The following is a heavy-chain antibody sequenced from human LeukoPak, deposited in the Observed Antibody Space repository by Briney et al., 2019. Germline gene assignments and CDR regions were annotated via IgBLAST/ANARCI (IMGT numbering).Heavy chain of an antibody. J-gene: IGHJ5*02. Sequence: ASVKVSCKASGYTFTGYYMHWVRQAPGQGLEWMGWINPNSGGTNYAQKFRGRVTMTRDTSISTAYMELSRLRSDDTAVYYCARVRSVAAAGGFNWFDPWGQGTLVTVSS. D-gene: IGHD6-13*01. CDR1: GYTFTGYY. CDR3: ARVRSVAAAGGFNWFDP. CDR2: INPNSGGT. V-gene: IGHV1-2*02.